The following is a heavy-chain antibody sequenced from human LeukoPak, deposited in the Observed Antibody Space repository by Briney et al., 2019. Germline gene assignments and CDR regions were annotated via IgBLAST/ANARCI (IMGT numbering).Heavy chain of an antibody. CDR3: ATDGRSSGWYGFDY. CDR2: ITSPVGHI. V-gene: IGHV3-21*01. Sequence: GGSLRLSCAASGFTFSTYSMNWVRQAPGKGLEWVSSITSPVGHIYYADSLKGRITISRDNARSSLYLQMNSLRAEDTAVYYCATDGRSSGWYGFDYWGQGTLVAVSS. D-gene: IGHD6-19*01. CDR1: GFTFSTYS. J-gene: IGHJ4*02.